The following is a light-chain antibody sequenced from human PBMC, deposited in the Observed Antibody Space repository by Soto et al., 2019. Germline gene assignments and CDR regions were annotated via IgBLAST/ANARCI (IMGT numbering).Light chain of an antibody. V-gene: IGKV1-5*01. CDR2: DAS. Sequence: DIQMTHSPSTLSASVGDTVTITCRASQTISGWLAWYQQRPGKAPNLLIFDASTLESGVPSRFSGSGSGKTFTLTISSLQSDDFATYYCLQYNGYYRTFGQGTKVDIX. J-gene: IGKJ1*01. CDR3: LQYNGYYRT. CDR1: QTISGW.